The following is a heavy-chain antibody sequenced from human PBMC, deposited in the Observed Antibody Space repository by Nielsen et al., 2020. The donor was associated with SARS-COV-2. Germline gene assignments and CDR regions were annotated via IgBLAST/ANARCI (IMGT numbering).Heavy chain of an antibody. CDR1: GYTFTGYY. V-gene: IGHV1-69*06. CDR3: ARALGGYCSGGSCYPYYYYGMDV. J-gene: IGHJ6*02. Sequence: SVKVSCKASGYTFTGYYMHWVRQAPGQGLEWMGGIIPIFGTANYAQKFQGRVTITADKSTSTAYMELSSLRSEDTAVYYCARALGGYCSGGSCYPYYYYGMDVWGQGTTVTVSS. D-gene: IGHD2-15*01. CDR2: IIPIFGTA.